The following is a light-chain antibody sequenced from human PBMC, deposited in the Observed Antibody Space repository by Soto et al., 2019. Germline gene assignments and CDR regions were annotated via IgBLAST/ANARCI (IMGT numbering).Light chain of an antibody. J-gene: IGLJ2*01. CDR3: SSYTSSSTVV. Sequence: QSVLTQPASVSGSPGQSITISCTGTSRDVGGYNYVSWYQQHPGKAPKLMIYDVSNRPSGVSNRFSGSKSGNTASLTISGLQAEHEADYYCSSYTSSSTVVFGGGTKVTVL. CDR2: DVS. V-gene: IGLV2-14*01. CDR1: SRDVGGYNY.